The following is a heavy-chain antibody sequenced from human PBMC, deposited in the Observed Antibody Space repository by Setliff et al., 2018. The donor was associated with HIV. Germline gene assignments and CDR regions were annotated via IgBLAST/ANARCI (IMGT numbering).Heavy chain of an antibody. CDR2: IYPGASET. Sequence: GESLKISCQGSANSFATYWIAWVRQKPWKGLDWMGIIYPGASETRYSPSFQGQVTISADKSISTAYLQWSSLKASDTAMYYCARGPHYYDSSGYFNYWGQGTLVTVSS. V-gene: IGHV5-51*01. J-gene: IGHJ4*02. CDR1: ANSFATYW. D-gene: IGHD3-22*01. CDR3: ARGPHYYDSSGYFNY.